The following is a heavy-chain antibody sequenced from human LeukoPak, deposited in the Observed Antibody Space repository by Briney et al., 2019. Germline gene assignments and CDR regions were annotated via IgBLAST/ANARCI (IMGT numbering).Heavy chain of an antibody. V-gene: IGHV3-23*01. CDR1: GFTFSSYA. J-gene: IGHJ6*03. CDR3: AKGTDYYYYYYMDV. CDR2: ISGSGGST. Sequence: GGSLRLSCAASGFTFSSYAMSWVRQAPGKGLEWVSAISGSGGSTYYADSVKGRFTISRDNSKNTLYPQMNSLRAEDTAVYYCAKGTDYYYYYYMDVWGKGTTVTVSS.